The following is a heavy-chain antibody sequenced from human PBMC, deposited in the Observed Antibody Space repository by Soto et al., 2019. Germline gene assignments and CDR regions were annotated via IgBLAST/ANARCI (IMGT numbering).Heavy chain of an antibody. CDR2: INWNSGSI. Sequence: EVQLVESGGGLVQPGGSLRLSCAATGITFEEFAIHWVRQAPGKGLEWVSGINWNSGSIGYADSVKGRFTISRDNAKNSLYLHLNSLRAEDTALYYCAKAPNLVTQWFDPWGQGTLVTVSS. CDR1: GITFEEFA. J-gene: IGHJ5*02. D-gene: IGHD3-9*01. CDR3: AKAPNLVTQWFDP. V-gene: IGHV3-9*01.